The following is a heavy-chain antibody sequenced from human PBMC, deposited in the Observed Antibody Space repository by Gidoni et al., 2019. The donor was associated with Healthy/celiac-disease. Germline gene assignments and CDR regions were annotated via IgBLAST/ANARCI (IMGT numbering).Heavy chain of an antibody. D-gene: IGHD2-15*01. CDR3: ARGLVVALNWFDP. J-gene: IGHJ5*02. CDR1: GGSFSGYY. V-gene: IGHV4-34*01. Sequence: QVQLQQWGAGLLKPSETLSLTCAVYGGSFSGYYWSWIRQPPGKGLEWIGEINHSGSTNYNPSLKSRVTISVDTSKNQFSLKLSSVTAADTAVYYCARGLVVALNWFDPWGQGTLVTVSS. CDR2: INHSGST.